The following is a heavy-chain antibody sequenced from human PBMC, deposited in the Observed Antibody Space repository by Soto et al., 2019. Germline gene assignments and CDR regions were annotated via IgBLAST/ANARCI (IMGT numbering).Heavy chain of an antibody. CDR1: GGSISSYY. CDR2: IYPSGST. Sequence: QVQLQESGPGLVKPSETLSLTCTVSGGSISSYYWSWIRQPAGKGLGWIGRIYPSGSTNYNPSPMNRVTMSGDTSKNQFSLMMSAVTAADTAVYYCARCPYYYVLWSYQSVWFYPWGQGTLVTVSS. CDR3: ARCPYYYVLWSYQSVWFYP. V-gene: IGHV4-4*07. J-gene: IGHJ5*02. D-gene: IGHD3-16*02.